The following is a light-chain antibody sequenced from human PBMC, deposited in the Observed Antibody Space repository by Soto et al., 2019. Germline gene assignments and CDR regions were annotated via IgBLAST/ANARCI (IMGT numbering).Light chain of an antibody. CDR2: GAS. CDR3: QQYRRSP. Sequence: EIVLTQSPGTLSLSPGERATLSCRASQSVSSSYLAWYQQKPGQAPRLRIYGASSRATGIPDRFSGSGSATDFTLTISRLEPEAFAVYYCQQYRRSPFGQGTRLEIK. CDR1: QSVSSSY. V-gene: IGKV3-20*01. J-gene: IGKJ5*01.